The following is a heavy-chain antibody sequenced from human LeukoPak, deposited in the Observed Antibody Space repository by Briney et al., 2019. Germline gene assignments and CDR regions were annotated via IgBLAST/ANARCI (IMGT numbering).Heavy chain of an antibody. CDR3: ARVSTGSYYSLVYYYYYYMDV. J-gene: IGHJ6*03. CDR1: GFTFSSYA. D-gene: IGHD3-10*01. V-gene: IGHV3-30*04. CDR2: ISYDGSNK. Sequence: GGSLRLSCAASGFTFSSYAMHWVRQAPGKGLEWVAVISYDGSNKYYADSVKGRFTISRDNSKNTLYLQMNSLRAEDTAVYYCARVSTGSYYSLVYYYYYYMDVWGKGTTVTVSS.